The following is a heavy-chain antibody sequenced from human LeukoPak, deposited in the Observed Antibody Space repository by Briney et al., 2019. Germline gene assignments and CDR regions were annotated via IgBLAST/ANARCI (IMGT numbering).Heavy chain of an antibody. CDR3: TREVPELVTTFRPDAFDI. D-gene: IGHD4-17*01. J-gene: IGHJ3*02. CDR2: IRSKAYGGTT. V-gene: IGHV3-49*03. Sequence: PGGSLRLSCTASGFTFGDYAMSWFRQAPGKGLEWVGFIRSKAYGGTTEYAASVKGRFTISRDDSKSIAYLQMNSLKTEDTAVYYCTREVPELVTTFRPDAFDIWGQGTMVTVSS. CDR1: GFTFGDYA.